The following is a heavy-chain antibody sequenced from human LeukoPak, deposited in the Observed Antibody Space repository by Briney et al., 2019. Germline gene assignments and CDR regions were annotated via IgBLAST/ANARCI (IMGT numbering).Heavy chain of an antibody. CDR2: IRQDGSEK. Sequence: GGSLRLSYAASGFTFSSYWMSWVRQAPGKGLEWVANIRQDGSEKYYVDSVKGRFTISRDNAKNSLYLQMNSLRAEDTAVYYCARVGPTGYFDYWGQGTLVTVSS. CDR3: ARVGPTGYFDY. CDR1: GFTFSSYW. D-gene: IGHD4-17*01. V-gene: IGHV3-7*01. J-gene: IGHJ4*02.